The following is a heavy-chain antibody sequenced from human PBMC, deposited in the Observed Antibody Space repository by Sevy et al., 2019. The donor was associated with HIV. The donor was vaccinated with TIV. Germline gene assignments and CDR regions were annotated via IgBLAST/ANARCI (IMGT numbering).Heavy chain of an antibody. CDR2: ISNSGANT. D-gene: IGHD2-21*02. V-gene: IGHV3-23*01. CDR1: GFTFTNYG. Sequence: GGSLRLSCAASGFTFTNYGMHWVRQAPGKGLEWVSGISNSGANTYYADSVRGRFTVSRDNSKNTVYLQLNSLRAEDTAIYYWAKGWTLFSDWEGEFDYWGQGTLVTVSS. J-gene: IGHJ4*02. CDR3: AKGWTLFSDWEGEFDY.